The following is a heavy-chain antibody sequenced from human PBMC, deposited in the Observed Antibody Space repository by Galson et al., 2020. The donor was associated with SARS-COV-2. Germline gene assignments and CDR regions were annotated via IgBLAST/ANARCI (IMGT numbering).Heavy chain of an antibody. D-gene: IGHD5-12*01. J-gene: IGHJ3*01. Sequence: KIGESLKISCEASGFIFSAYTMNWVRQAPGKGLEWVSSISSSSSFIYYADSVKGRFTISRDNAKNVLFLNMNSLRADDTAVYYCARFFTPDGSDPDLGNALGLWGQGTMVTVSS. V-gene: IGHV3-21*06. CDR3: ARFFTPDGSDPDLGNALGL. CDR1: GFIFSAYT. CDR2: ISSSSSFI.